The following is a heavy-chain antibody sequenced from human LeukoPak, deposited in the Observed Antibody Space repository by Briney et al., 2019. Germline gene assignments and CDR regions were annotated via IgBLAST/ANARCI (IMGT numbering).Heavy chain of an antibody. D-gene: IGHD2-2*01. V-gene: IGHV3-13*01. CDR1: GFTFSSYD. CDR2: IGIAGDT. CDR3: ARVSTSGYDI. J-gene: IGHJ3*02. Sequence: GGSLRLSCAASGFTFSSYDMHWVRQATGKGLEWVSGIGIAGDTYYRGSVEGRFTISRENAKNSLYLQMSSLRAGDTAVYYCARVSTSGYDIWGRGTMVTVSS.